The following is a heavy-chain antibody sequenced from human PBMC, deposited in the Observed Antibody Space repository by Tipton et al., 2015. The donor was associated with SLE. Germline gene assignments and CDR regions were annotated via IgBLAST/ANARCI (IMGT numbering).Heavy chain of an antibody. V-gene: IGHV5-51*01. CDR1: GYSFTSYW. D-gene: IGHD3-10*01. CDR2: IYPGDSDT. J-gene: IGHJ4*02. Sequence: VQLVQSGAEVQKPGESLKISCKGSGYSFTSYWIGWVRPMPGKGLEWMGIIYPGDSDTRYSPSFQGQVTISADKSISTAYLQWSSLKASDTAMYYCARHGAAHYYGSGSYFDYWGQGTLVTVSS. CDR3: ARHGAAHYYGSGSYFDY.